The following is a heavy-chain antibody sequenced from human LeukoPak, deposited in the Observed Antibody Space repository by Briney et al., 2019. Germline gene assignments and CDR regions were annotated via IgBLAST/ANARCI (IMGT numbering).Heavy chain of an antibody. V-gene: IGHV4-59*04. J-gene: IGHJ4*02. CDR3: ASYFVGNGGRGY. Sequence: KPSETLSLTCTVSGGSIGSYYWGWIRQPPGKGLEWLGSVYDSWNNYYNPSLESRITMSVDTSKNQYSLELSSVIAADTAVYYCASYFVGNGGRGYWGQGTLVTVSS. CDR1: GGSIGSYY. CDR2: VYDSWNN. D-gene: IGHD3-10*02.